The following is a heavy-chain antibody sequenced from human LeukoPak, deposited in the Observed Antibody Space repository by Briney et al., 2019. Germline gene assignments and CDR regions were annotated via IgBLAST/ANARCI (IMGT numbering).Heavy chain of an antibody. D-gene: IGHD3-10*01. CDR1: GFTFSSYA. Sequence: GGSLRLSCAASGFTFSSYAMHWVRQAPGKGLEWVAVISYDGSNKYYADSVKGRFTISRDNSKNTLYLQMNSLRAEDTAVYYCARDSYGSGSYYVYWGQGTLVTVSS. V-gene: IGHV3-30*04. J-gene: IGHJ4*02. CDR3: ARDSYGSGSYYVY. CDR2: ISYDGSNK.